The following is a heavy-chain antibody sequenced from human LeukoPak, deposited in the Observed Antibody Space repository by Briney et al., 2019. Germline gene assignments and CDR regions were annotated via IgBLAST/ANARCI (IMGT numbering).Heavy chain of an antibody. D-gene: IGHD5-12*01. Sequence: QPGGSLRLSCAASGLSVTRNDMRWLRQAPGKGLEWVSVIYSDDDKTYYADPVKGRFTISRDSPRNTLYLQMSSLRGEDTAVYYCARELSRATLGPNWFDPWGQGTLVTVSS. V-gene: IGHV3-53*01. J-gene: IGHJ5*02. CDR3: ARELSRATLGPNWFDP. CDR2: IYSDDDKT. CDR1: GLSVTRND.